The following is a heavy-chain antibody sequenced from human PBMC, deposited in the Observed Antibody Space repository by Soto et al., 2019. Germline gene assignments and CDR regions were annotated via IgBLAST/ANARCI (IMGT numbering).Heavy chain of an antibody. CDR2: IYYSGST. J-gene: IGHJ6*03. V-gene: IGHV4-30-4*01. Sequence: PSETLSLTCTVSGGSISSGDYYWSWIRQPPGKGLEWIGYIYYSGSTYYNPSLKSRVTISVDTSKNQFSLKLSSVTAADTAVYYCARGRGVAAPPPGAHYYYYMDVWGKGTTVTVSS. CDR1: GGSISSGDYY. CDR3: ARGRGVAAPPPGAHYYYYMDV. D-gene: IGHD6-13*01.